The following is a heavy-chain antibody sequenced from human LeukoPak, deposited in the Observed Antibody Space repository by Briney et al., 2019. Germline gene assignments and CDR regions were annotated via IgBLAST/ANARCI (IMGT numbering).Heavy chain of an antibody. CDR2: INPNSGGT. CDR1: GYTFTSYA. J-gene: IGHJ4*02. D-gene: IGHD6-19*01. CDR3: AREAVAGPRYFDY. Sequence: VASVKVSCKASGYTFTSYAMNWVRQAPGQGLEWMGWINPNSGGTNYAQKFQGRVTTTRDTSISTAYMELSRLRSDDTAVYYCAREAVAGPRYFDYWGQGTLVTVSS. V-gene: IGHV1-2*02.